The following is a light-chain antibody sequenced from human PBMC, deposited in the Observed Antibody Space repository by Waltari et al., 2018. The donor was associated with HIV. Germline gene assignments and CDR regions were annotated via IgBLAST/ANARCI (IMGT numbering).Light chain of an antibody. CDR3: ATWDSSLSAVV. CDR2: DNY. J-gene: IGLJ2*01. Sequence: QSLLTQPPSVSAATGQKIIISCSGSTSNIGNNYVSWYQHLPGTAPKVLIDDNYKRPPGIPGRFSGSKSGTSATLAITGLQTGDEADYYCATWDSSLSAVVFGGGTKVTVL. V-gene: IGLV1-51*01. CDR1: TSNIGNNY.